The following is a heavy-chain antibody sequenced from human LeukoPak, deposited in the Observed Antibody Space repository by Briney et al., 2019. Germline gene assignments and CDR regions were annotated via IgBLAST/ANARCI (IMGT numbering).Heavy chain of an antibody. Sequence: ASVKVSCKASGGTFSSYAISWVRQAPGQGLEWMGRIIPILDIANYAQKFQGRVTITADKSTSTAYMELSSLRSEDTAVYYCANYDRSQDAFDIWGQGTMVTVSS. D-gene: IGHD3-22*01. CDR1: GGTFSSYA. J-gene: IGHJ3*02. V-gene: IGHV1-69*04. CDR3: ANYDRSQDAFDI. CDR2: IIPILDIA.